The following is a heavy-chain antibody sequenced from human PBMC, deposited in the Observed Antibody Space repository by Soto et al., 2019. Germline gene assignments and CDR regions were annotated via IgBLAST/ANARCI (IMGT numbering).Heavy chain of an antibody. D-gene: IGHD6-19*01. J-gene: IGHJ6*03. CDR3: AGGGVAGTTLYHYMDL. CDR1: GYTFSSYG. V-gene: IGHV1-18*01. Sequence: GASVKVSCKASGYTFSSYGITWVRQAPGQGPEWMGWISAYNGNTNYAQNLQGRVTMTTDTSTTTAYMELRSLRSDDTAMYYCAGGGVAGTTLYHYMDLWGKGTTVPVSS. CDR2: ISAYNGNT.